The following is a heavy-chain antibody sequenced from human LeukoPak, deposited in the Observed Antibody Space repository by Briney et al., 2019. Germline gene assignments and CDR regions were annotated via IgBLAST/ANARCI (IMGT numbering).Heavy chain of an antibody. V-gene: IGHV1-58*01. D-gene: IGHD1-26*01. Sequence: SVKVSCKASGFTFTSSAVQWVRQARGQRLEWIGWIVVGSGNTNYAQKFQERVTITRDMSTSTAYMELRSLRSEDTAVYYCAADLTSEWELMGNNFDYWGQGTLVTVSS. CDR2: IVVGSGNT. J-gene: IGHJ4*02. CDR1: GFTFTSSA. CDR3: AADLTSEWELMGNNFDY.